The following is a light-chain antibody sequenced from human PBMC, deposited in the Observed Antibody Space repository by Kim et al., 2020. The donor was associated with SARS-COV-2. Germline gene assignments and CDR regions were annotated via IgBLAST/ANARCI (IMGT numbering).Light chain of an antibody. CDR2: QDS. J-gene: IGLJ2*01. V-gene: IGLV3-1*01. CDR1: KLGDKY. CDR3: QAWDSSTVV. Sequence: SPGQTARITCSGDKLGDKYACWYQQKPGQSPVLVIYQDSKRPSGIPERFSGSNSGNTATLTISGTQAMDEDDYYCQAWDSSTVVFGGGTQLTVL.